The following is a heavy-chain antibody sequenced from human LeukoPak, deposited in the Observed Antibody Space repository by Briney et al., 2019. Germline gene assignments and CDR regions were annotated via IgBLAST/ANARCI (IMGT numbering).Heavy chain of an antibody. CDR2: INWNGGST. CDR1: VYTLDDYG. J-gene: IGHJ4*02. D-gene: IGHD2-2*01. CDR3: ARVGVVPGDLQYYFDY. V-gene: IGHV3-20*04. Sequence: GGSLRLSCAASVYTLDDYGMSWVRQAPGKGLEWVSGINWNGGSTGYADSVKGRFTISRDNAKNSLYLQMNSLRAEDTALYYCARVGVVPGDLQYYFDYWGQGTLVTVSS.